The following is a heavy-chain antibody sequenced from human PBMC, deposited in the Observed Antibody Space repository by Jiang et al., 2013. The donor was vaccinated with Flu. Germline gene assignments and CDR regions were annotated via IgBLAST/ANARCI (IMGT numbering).Heavy chain of an antibody. D-gene: IGHD1/OR15-1a*01. CDR1: GYTFTSFD. CDR3: ARGRMAVVGTNWFDP. CDR2: MNPNIGNT. J-gene: IGHJ5*02. Sequence: GAEVKKPGASVKVSCKASGYTFTSFDINWVRQAPGQGLEWMGWMNPNIGNTGYAQKFQGRVTMTRNTSISTAYMELNSLRSEDTAVYYCARGRMAVVGTNWFDPWGQGTLVT. V-gene: IGHV1-8*01.